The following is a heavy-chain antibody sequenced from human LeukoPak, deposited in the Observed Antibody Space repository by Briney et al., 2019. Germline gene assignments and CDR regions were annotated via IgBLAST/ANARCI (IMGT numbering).Heavy chain of an antibody. J-gene: IGHJ4*02. CDR2: IYSDGTT. Sequence: SETLSLTCSVSGASTTSYYWNWVRQAPGKGLEWIGYIYSDGTTSYSPSLRSRVTISIDTSRNQFSLKLSSVTAADAAVYYCARDTRSYDTSGYYYFDYWGQGALVTVSS. V-gene: IGHV4-59*01. CDR1: GASTTSYY. CDR3: ARDTRSYDTSGYYYFDY. D-gene: IGHD3-22*01.